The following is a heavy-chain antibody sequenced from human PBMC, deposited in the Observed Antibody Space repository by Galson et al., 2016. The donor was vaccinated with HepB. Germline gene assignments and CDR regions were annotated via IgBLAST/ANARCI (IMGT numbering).Heavy chain of an antibody. J-gene: IGHJ4*02. CDR2: IYYSGYT. V-gene: IGHV4-31*03. CDR3: ARGTPSYFYDSSGNLDY. CDR1: GGSISSGGYY. D-gene: IGHD3-22*01. Sequence: TLSLTCTVSGGSISSGGYYWSWIRQHPGKGLEWIGNIYYSGYTYYKPSLKSRVTISVDTSKNQFSLKLSSVTAADTAVYYCARGTPSYFYDSSGNLDYWGQGTLVTVSS.